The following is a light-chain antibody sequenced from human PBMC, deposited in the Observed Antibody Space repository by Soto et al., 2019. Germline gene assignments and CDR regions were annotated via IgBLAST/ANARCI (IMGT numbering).Light chain of an antibody. V-gene: IGKV1-27*01. CDR3: QNLNSFPPT. Sequence: DIQMTQSPSSLSASVGDRVTITCRASQGISNYLAWYQQKPGKVPKLLIYAASTLQSGVPFRFSGSGSGTDFTLTISSLHPDFVAYYYHQNLNSFPPTFGQGILLEIK. CDR2: AAS. J-gene: IGKJ5*01. CDR1: QGISNY.